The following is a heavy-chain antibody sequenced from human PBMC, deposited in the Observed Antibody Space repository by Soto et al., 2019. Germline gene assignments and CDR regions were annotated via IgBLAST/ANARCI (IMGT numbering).Heavy chain of an antibody. CDR3: ARDRIPAAIRVGENWFDP. CDR1: GYTFTSYA. V-gene: IGHV1-3*01. D-gene: IGHD2-2*02. J-gene: IGHJ5*02. Sequence: ASVKVSGKASGYTFTSYAMHWVRQAPGQRLEWMGWINAGNGNTKYSQKFQGRVTITRDTSASTAYMELSSLRSEDTAVYYCARDRIPAAIRVGENWFDPWGQGTLVTVSS. CDR2: INAGNGNT.